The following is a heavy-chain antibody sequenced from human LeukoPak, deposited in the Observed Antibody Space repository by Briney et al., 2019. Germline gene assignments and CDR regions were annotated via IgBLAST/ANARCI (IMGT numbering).Heavy chain of an antibody. CDR1: GFTVSTSY. Sequence: GGSLRLSYVASGFTVSTSYMTWVRQAPGKGLEWVSLIYKIGSTYYAGSVKGRFTISRDSSKNTLNLLMNSLRAEDTAVYFCAGSSTEDILDYWGQGTLLTVSS. CDR2: IYKIGST. CDR3: AGSSTEDILDY. D-gene: IGHD2-15*01. J-gene: IGHJ4*02. V-gene: IGHV3-53*01.